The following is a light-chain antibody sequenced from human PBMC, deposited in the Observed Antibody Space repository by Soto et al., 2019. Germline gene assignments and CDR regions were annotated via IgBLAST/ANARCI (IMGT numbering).Light chain of an antibody. Sequence: QSALTQPASVSGSPGQSITISCTGTSSDVGGYNYVSWYQQHPAKAPKLMIYEVSNWPSGISNRFSGSKSGNTASLTISGLQAEDEADYYCSSFTNSGTHVFGTGTKLTVL. J-gene: IGLJ1*01. CDR3: SSFTNSGTHV. V-gene: IGLV2-14*01. CDR1: SSDVGGYNY. CDR2: EVS.